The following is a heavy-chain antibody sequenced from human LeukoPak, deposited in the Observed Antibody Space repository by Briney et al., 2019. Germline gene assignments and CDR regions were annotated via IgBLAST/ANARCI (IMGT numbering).Heavy chain of an antibody. D-gene: IGHD4-17*01. J-gene: IGHJ5*02. CDR2: IYYSGST. CDR3: ARSREDYGDYVAATNWFDP. Sequence: SETLSLTCTVSGGSISSYYWSWIQQPPGKGLEWIGYIYYSGSTNYNPSLKSRVTISVDTSKNQFSLKLSSVTAADTAVYYCARSREDYGDYVAATNWFDPWGQGTLVTVSS. V-gene: IGHV4-59*01. CDR1: GGSISSYY.